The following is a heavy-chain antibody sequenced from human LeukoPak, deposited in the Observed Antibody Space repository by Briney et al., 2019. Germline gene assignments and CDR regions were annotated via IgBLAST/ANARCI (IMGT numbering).Heavy chain of an antibody. CDR3: ARDRGGYCTDGVCSLFDY. CDR1: GASISSGSYY. CDR2: IYAFGIT. V-gene: IGHV4-61*02. Sequence: SQTLSLTCTLSGASISSGSYYWSWLRQPAGRGLEWIGRIYAFGITNYNPSLKSRVTMSVDTSENQFSLKLSSVTAADTAVYYCARDRGGYCTDGVCSLFDYWGQGILVAVSS. D-gene: IGHD2-8*01. J-gene: IGHJ4*02.